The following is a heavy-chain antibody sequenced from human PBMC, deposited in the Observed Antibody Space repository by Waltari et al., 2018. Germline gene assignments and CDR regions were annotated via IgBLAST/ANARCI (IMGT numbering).Heavy chain of an antibody. CDR3: ARDDYYDSSGFPGFDP. CDR1: GGTFSSYA. Sequence: QVQLVQSGAEVKKPGSSVKVPCKASGGTFSSYAISWVPQAPGQGLEWMGRIIPILGIANYAQKFQGRVTITADKSTSTAYMELSSLRSEDTAVYYCARDDYYDSSGFPGFDPWGQGTLVTVSS. D-gene: IGHD3-22*01. CDR2: IIPILGIA. V-gene: IGHV1-69*04. J-gene: IGHJ5*02.